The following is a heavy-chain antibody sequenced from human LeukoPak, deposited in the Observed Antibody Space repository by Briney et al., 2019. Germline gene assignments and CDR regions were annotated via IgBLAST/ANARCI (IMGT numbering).Heavy chain of an antibody. V-gene: IGHV1-18*01. Sequence: ASVKVSCKASGYTFTSYGISWVRQAPGQGLEWMGWISAYNGNTNYAQKLQGRVTMTTDTSTSTAYMELRSLRSDDTAVYYCARVCRVAVAGHSDYWGQGTLVTVSS. CDR2: ISAYNGNT. CDR3: ARVCRVAVAGHSDY. J-gene: IGHJ4*02. D-gene: IGHD6-19*01. CDR1: GYTFTSYG.